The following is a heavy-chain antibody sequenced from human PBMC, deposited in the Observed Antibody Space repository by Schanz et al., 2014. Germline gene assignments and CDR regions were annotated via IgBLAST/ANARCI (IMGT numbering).Heavy chain of an antibody. Sequence: VQLQQWGAGRLRPAETLSLTCAVYGGSVSGYFWTWIRQSPRKGLEWIGEINYSGSAHYNPSLTSRLTISMDASKSQLSLKMKSVSAADTAVYYCARGGRYCSGGGCHYPYNYYGMDVWSQGTTVTVSS. V-gene: IGHV4-34*01. CDR2: INYSGSA. J-gene: IGHJ6*02. D-gene: IGHD2-15*01. CDR1: GGSVSGYF. CDR3: ARGGRYCSGGGCHYPYNYYGMDV.